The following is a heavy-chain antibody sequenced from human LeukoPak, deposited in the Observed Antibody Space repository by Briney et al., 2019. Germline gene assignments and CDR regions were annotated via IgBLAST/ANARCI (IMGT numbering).Heavy chain of an antibody. J-gene: IGHJ5*02. Sequence: ASVKVSCKASGYTFTSYSISWVRQAPGQGLEWMGWISAYNGNTNYAQKLQGRVTMTTDTSTSKAYMELRSLRSDDTAVYYCARGSPKITIFGVVISYWFDPWGQGTLVTVSS. CDR1: GYTFTSYS. V-gene: IGHV1-18*01. CDR3: ARGSPKITIFGVVISYWFDP. CDR2: ISAYNGNT. D-gene: IGHD3-3*01.